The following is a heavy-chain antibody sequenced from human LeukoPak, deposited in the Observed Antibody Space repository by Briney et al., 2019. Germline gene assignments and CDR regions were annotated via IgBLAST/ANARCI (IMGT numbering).Heavy chain of an antibody. D-gene: IGHD3-3*01. V-gene: IGHV3-23*01. Sequence: GGSLRLSCVASGFIFSDSHMSWVRQAPGKGLEWVSAISGSGGSTYYADSVKGRFTISRDNSKNTLYLQMNSLRAEDTAVYYCAKADTIFGVVIIDYFDYWGQGTLVTVSS. CDR2: ISGSGGST. CDR3: AKADTIFGVVIIDYFDY. J-gene: IGHJ4*02. CDR1: GFIFSDSH.